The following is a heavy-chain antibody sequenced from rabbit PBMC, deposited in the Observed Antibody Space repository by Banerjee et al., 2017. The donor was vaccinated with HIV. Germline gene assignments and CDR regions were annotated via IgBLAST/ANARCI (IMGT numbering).Heavy chain of an antibody. Sequence: QEQLAESGGGLVQPGGSLKLSCKASGFDCSSYGVSRVRQAPGKGLEWIGYIDPVFGSTYYASWVNGRFTISSHNAQNTLYLQLNSLTAADTATYFCAREGYYTYGNAYAHGMDLWGQGTLVTVS. D-gene: IGHD6-1*01. V-gene: IGHV1S47*01. CDR3: AREGYYTYGNAYAHGMDL. J-gene: IGHJ6*01. CDR2: IDPVFGST. CDR1: GFDCSSYG.